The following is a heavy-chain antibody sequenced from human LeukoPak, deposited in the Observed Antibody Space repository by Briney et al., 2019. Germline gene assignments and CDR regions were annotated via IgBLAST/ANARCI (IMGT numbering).Heavy chain of an antibody. V-gene: IGHV3-48*01. D-gene: IGHD3-10*01. Sequence: GGSLRLSCAASGFTFSTYNMNWVRQAPGKGLEWVSSIISSSTTIYYAGSVKGRFTISRDNAKISLYLQMNSLRAEDTALYSCARDRLRFGEFPYYFDNWGQGTLVTVSS. CDR2: IISSSTTI. CDR1: GFTFSTYN. J-gene: IGHJ4*02. CDR3: ARDRLRFGEFPYYFDN.